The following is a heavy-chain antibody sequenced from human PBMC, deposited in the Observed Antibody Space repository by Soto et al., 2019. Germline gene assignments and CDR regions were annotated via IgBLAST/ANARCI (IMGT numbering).Heavy chain of an antibody. V-gene: IGHV1-69*11. CDR2: IIPILGTA. CDR3: ARGGCSGGSCYDY. CDR1: GGTFSSYA. Sequence: QVQLVQSGAEVKKPGSSVKVSCKASGGTFSSYAISWVRQDPGQGLEWMGGIIPILGTANYAQKFQGRVTITADEATSTVYMELGSLRSEHTAVYYCARGGCSGGSCYDYWCQGTLVTFSS. D-gene: IGHD2-15*01. J-gene: IGHJ4*02.